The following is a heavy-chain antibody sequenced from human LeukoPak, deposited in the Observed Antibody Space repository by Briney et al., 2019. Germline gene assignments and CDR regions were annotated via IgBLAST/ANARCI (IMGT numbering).Heavy chain of an antibody. J-gene: IGHJ4*02. V-gene: IGHV1-2*06. CDR3: ARDRLSYGDIDY. Sequence: ASVKVSCKASGGTFSSYAISWVRQAPGQGLEWMGRINPNSGATNYAQKFQDRVTMTRDTSINTAYLDLTRLTSEDTAFYYCARDRLSYGDIDYWGQGTLVTVSS. CDR2: INPNSGAT. D-gene: IGHD4-17*01. CDR1: GGTFSSYA.